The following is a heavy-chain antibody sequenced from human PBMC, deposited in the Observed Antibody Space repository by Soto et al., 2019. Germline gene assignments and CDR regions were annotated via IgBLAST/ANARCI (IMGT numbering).Heavy chain of an antibody. CDR1: GGSIRSYY. J-gene: IGHJ4*02. Sequence: PSETLSLTCTVSGGSIRSYYWSWIRQPPGKGLEWIGYIYYSGSTNYNPSLKSRVTISVDTSKNQFSLKLSSVTAADTAVYYCAGYNWNDPYWGQGTLVTVSS. CDR3: AGYNWNDPY. V-gene: IGHV4-59*01. D-gene: IGHD1-1*01. CDR2: IYYSGST.